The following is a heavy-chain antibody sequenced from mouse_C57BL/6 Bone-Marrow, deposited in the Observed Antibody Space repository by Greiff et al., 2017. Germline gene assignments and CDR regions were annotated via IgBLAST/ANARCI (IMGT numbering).Heavy chain of an antibody. D-gene: IGHD1-1*01. CDR1: GYTFTDYY. Sequence: EVMLQQSGPVLVKPGASVKMSCKASGYTFTDYYMNWVKQSHGKSLEWIGVINPYNGGTSYNQKFKGKATLTVDKSSSTAYMELNSLTSEDSAVYYCARPYYYGSSFLYWGQGTLVTVSA. J-gene: IGHJ3*01. CDR2: INPYNGGT. V-gene: IGHV1-19*01. CDR3: ARPYYYGSSFLY.